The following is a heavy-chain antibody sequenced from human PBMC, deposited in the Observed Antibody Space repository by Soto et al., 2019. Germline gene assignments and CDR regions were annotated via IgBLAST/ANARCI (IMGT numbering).Heavy chain of an antibody. D-gene: IGHD5-18*01. CDR2: VTASGGGT. J-gene: IGHJ4*02. CDR3: AKALVPALTAKFGY. CDR1: GFIFNNYA. Sequence: GGSLRLSCAASGFIFNNYAMTWVRQAPGKGLEWVSTVTASGGGTFYANSVKGRFTISRDNSRNTLHLQMSSLRVEDTALYYCAKALVPALTAKFGYWGQGTLVTVSS. V-gene: IGHV3-23*01.